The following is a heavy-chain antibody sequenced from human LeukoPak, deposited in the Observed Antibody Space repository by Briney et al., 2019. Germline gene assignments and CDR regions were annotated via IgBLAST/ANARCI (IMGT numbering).Heavy chain of an antibody. CDR3: ARAPSEIGGYYPEYFRH. Sequence: GGSLRLSCAASGFSVSRKYMTWVRQAPGKGLEWVSLIYSGGSSYYADSVKGRFTISRDDAKKTVSLQMNSLRPEDTGVYYCARAPSEIGGYYPEYFRHWGQGTLVTVSS. CDR2: IYSGGSS. V-gene: IGHV3-53*01. D-gene: IGHD3-22*01. CDR1: GFSVSRKY. J-gene: IGHJ1*01.